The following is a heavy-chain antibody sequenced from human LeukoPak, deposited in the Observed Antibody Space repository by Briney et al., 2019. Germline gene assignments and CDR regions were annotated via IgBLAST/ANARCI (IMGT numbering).Heavy chain of an antibody. J-gene: IGHJ4*02. V-gene: IGHV4-59*01. Sequence: SETLSLTCTVSGDSISIYYWSWIRQPPGKRLEWIGYIYHSGSTNYNPSLKSRVTISADTSKYQFSLKLSSVTAADTAVYYCATGYSSTWYYFDYWGQGTLVTVSS. D-gene: IGHD6-13*01. CDR2: IYHSGST. CDR3: ATGYSSTWYYFDY. CDR1: GDSISIYY.